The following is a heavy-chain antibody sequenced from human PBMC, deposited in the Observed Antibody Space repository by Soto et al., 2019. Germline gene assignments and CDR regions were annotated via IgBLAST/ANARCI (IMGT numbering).Heavy chain of an antibody. CDR2: INAYNGNT. CDR1: RDTLTGRY. V-gene: IGHV1-18*01. J-gene: IGHJ6*02. Sequence: ASAKVSCKASRDTLTGRYMHWVRQAPGQGLEWMGWINAYNGNTNYAQNLQGRLTLTTDTSTTTAYMELRSLRSNDTAIYYCAMVDVYVTPSPQDVWGQGTTVTVSS. D-gene: IGHD3-16*01. CDR3: AMVDVYVTPSPQDV.